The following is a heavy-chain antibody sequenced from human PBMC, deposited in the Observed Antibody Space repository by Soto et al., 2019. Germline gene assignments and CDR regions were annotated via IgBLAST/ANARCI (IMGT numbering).Heavy chain of an antibody. CDR2: IFYSGST. CDR1: GGSISSSSYY. V-gene: IGHV4-39*01. D-gene: IGHD2-15*01. J-gene: IGHJ6*02. CDR3: ARHLTYCSAGSGYSYLPYYGMDV. Sequence: LETLSLTCTVSGGSISSSSYYWGWIRQPPGKGLEWIGSIFYSGSTYYNPSLKSRVTISVDTSKNQFSLKLSSVTAADTAVYYCARHLTYCSAGSGYSYLPYYGMDVRGQATTVTVSS.